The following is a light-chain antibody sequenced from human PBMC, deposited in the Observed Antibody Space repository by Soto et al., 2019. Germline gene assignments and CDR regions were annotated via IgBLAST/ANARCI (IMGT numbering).Light chain of an antibody. Sequence: QSVLTQPPSVSGVPGQRVTISCTGSGPNIGAGHDVHWYQHLPGTAPKLLIYGNTNRPSGVPDRFSGSKSGTSASLAITGLQTEDEADYYCQSFDNTLSASVFGGGTKLTVL. CDR2: GNT. CDR3: QSFDNTLSASV. V-gene: IGLV1-40*01. CDR1: GPNIGAGHD. J-gene: IGLJ3*02.